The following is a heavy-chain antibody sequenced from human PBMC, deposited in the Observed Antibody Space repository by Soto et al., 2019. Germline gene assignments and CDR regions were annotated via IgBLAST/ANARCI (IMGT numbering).Heavy chain of an antibody. CDR3: ARQGFGALHGLVDV. CDR2: VHDSWGS. D-gene: IGHD3-10*01. V-gene: IGHV4-59*08. J-gene: IGHJ6*02. Sequence: SSETLSLTCTVSGGSISNYYWSWFRQTPGKGLEWIGYVHDSWGSNYNPSLKSRVAISLDTSKSQFSLKLTSVTATDTAVYYCARQGFGALHGLVDVRGQGTTVTVSS. CDR1: GGSISNYY.